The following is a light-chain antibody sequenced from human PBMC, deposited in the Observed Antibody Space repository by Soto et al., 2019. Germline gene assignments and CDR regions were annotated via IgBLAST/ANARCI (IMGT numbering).Light chain of an antibody. CDR2: GAS. V-gene: IGKV3-15*01. Sequence: EVVMTQSPVTLSVSPGEGATLSCRASQSVISYLAWYQQKPGQAPRLLIYGASTRATDVPARFSGSGSGTEFTLTISSLQPEDFGVYYCQQYNNWPWLTFGGGTKVGI. CDR3: QQYNNWPWLT. J-gene: IGKJ4*01. CDR1: QSVISY.